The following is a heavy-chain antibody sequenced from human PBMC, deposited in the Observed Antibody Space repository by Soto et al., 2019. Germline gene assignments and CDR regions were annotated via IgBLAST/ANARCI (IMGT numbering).Heavy chain of an antibody. D-gene: IGHD1-26*01. Sequence: SETLSLTCTVSGGSISSRGYYWSWIRQHPGKGLEWIGYIYYSGSTYYNPSLKSRVTISVDTSKNQFSLKLSSVTAADTAVYYCARSGSYHLQFDYWGQGTLVTVSS. CDR2: IYYSGST. CDR3: ARSGSYHLQFDY. J-gene: IGHJ4*02. CDR1: GGSISSRGYY. V-gene: IGHV4-31*03.